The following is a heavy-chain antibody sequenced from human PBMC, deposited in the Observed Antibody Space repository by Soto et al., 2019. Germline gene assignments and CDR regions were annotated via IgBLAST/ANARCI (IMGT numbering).Heavy chain of an antibody. CDR3: ARVWRFQSSSVMYNWFFDL. J-gene: IGHJ2*01. D-gene: IGHD6-6*01. CDR1: GGSISSSSYY. CDR2: INHGGST. V-gene: IGHV4-39*07. Sequence: PSETLSLTCTFSGGSISSSSYYWGWIRQPPGKGLEWIGKINHGGSTNYNPSLKSRVTISVDTSKNQFSLRLSSVTAADTAVYYCARVWRFQSSSVMYNWFFDLWGRGTLVTVSS.